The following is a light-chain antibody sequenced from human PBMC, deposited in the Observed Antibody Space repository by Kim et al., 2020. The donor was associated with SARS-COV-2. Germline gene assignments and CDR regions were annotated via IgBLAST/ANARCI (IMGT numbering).Light chain of an antibody. Sequence: SYELTQPPSVSVSPGQTASITCSGYKLGDKYVSWYQQKRGQSPVLVIYQDNQRPSGIPERFSGSNSGNTATLTISGTQAMDEADYYCQAWDSRTHNYVFEAGTKVTDL. CDR2: QDN. CDR3: QAWDSRTHNYV. V-gene: IGLV3-1*01. CDR1: KLGDKY. J-gene: IGLJ1*01.